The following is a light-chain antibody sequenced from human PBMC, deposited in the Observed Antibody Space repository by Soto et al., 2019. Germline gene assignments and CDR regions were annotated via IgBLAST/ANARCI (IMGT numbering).Light chain of an antibody. CDR2: DAS. J-gene: IGKJ4*01. CDR1: QDISNY. V-gene: IGKV1-33*01. CDR3: QQYDNLHALT. Sequence: DIQMTQSPSSLSASVGDRVTITCQASQDISNYLNGYQQKPGKAPKLLIYDASNLETGVPSRFSGSGSGTDFTFTISSLQPEDIATYYCQQYDNLHALTFGGGTKVEIK.